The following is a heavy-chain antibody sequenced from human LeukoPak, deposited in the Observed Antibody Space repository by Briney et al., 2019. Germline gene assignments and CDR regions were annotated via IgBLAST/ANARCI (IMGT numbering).Heavy chain of an antibody. CDR3: AKESSSYTRDFHY. V-gene: IGHV3-23*01. CDR2: ISGSGGST. J-gene: IGHJ1*01. CDR1: GFTFSSYA. D-gene: IGHD3-16*02. Sequence: GGSLRLFCAASGFTFSSYAMSWVRQAPGKGLEWVSAISGSGGSTYYADSVKGRFTISRDNAKNSLYLQMNSLRAEDAAVYYCAKESSSYTRDFHYWGQGTLVTVSS.